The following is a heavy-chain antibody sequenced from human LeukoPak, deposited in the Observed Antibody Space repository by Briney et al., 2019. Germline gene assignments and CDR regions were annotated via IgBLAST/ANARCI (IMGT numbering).Heavy chain of an antibody. D-gene: IGHD2-15*01. V-gene: IGHV3-30*02. CDR3: APRSTQT. J-gene: IGHJ5*02. CDR1: GFTLSSYG. Sequence: GGSLRLSXAASGFTLSSYGMHWVRQTPGKGLEWLAFIRYDGGNKYYADSVKGRFTISRDNSKNTLYLQMKSLRVEDTAVYYCAPRSTQTWGQGTLVTVSS. CDR2: IRYDGGNK.